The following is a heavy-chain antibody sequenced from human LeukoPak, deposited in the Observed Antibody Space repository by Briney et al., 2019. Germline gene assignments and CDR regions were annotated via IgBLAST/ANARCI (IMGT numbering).Heavy chain of an antibody. CDR3: ARGRVNHFWYACSGGSCYSRGNYFDY. V-gene: IGHV1-8*03. D-gene: IGHD2-15*01. CDR1: GYTFTSYD. J-gene: IGHJ4*02. CDR2: MNPNSGNT. Sequence: ASVKGSCKASGYTFTSYDINWVRQATGQGLEWMGWMNPNSGNTGYAQKFQGRVTITRNTSISTAYMELSSLRSEDTAVYYCARGRVNHFWYACSGGSCYSRGNYFDYWGQGTLVTVSS.